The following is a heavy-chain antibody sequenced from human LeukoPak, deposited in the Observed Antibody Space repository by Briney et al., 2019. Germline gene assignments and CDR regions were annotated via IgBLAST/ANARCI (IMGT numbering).Heavy chain of an antibody. J-gene: IGHJ5*02. CDR1: GGSISSSSYY. CDR3: ARLWLIRGKINWFDP. V-gene: IGHV4-39*01. CDR2: TYYSGST. D-gene: IGHD6-19*01. Sequence: PSETLSLTCTVSGGSISSSSYYWGWIRQPPGKGLEWIGSTYYSGSTYYNPSLKSRVTISVDTSKNQSSLKLSSVTAADTAVYYCARLWLIRGKINWFDPWGQGTLVTVSS.